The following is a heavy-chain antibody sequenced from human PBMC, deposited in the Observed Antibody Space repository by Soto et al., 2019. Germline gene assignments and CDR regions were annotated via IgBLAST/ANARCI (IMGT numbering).Heavy chain of an antibody. CDR3: ARPGQQWLSYGMDV. D-gene: IGHD6-19*01. J-gene: IGHJ6*02. CDR2: IYPGDSKT. Sequence: ESLNVSFKGSGYTFSDYVLVWVRQMAGKGLEWMGVIYPGDSKTRYSPSFQGQVTISADKSISTAYLQWSSLKASDTAMYYCARPGQQWLSYGMDVCGQGTTVTVSS. CDR1: GYTFSDYV. V-gene: IGHV5-51*01.